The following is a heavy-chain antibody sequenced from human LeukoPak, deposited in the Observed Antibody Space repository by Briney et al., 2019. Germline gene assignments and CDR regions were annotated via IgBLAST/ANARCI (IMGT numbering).Heavy chain of an antibody. V-gene: IGHV3-53*01. J-gene: IGHJ3*02. D-gene: IGHD2-21*02. CDR2: TYSDSST. CDR1: GFTVSNNY. CDR3: VRKNRDFNAAFDI. Sequence: GGSLRLSCAASGFTVSNNYMSWVRQAPGKGLEWVSITYSDSSTNYADSVKGRFTISRDTSRNTLSLQMNSLRAEDTAVYYCVRKNRDFNAAFDIWGQGTVVTVSS.